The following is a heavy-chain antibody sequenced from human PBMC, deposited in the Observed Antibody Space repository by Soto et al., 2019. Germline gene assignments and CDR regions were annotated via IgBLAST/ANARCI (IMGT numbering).Heavy chain of an antibody. V-gene: IGHV4-59*01. Sequence: PSETLSLTCTFSGGSISSYYWSWIRQPPGKGLEWIGYIYYSGSTNYNPSLKSRVTISVDTSKNQFSLKLSSVTAADTAVYYCARDLRLGELSSPTYYSSYGMDVWGQGTTLTVS. CDR1: GGSISSYY. CDR3: ARDLRLGELSSPTYYSSYGMDV. D-gene: IGHD3-16*02. J-gene: IGHJ6*02. CDR2: IYYSGST.